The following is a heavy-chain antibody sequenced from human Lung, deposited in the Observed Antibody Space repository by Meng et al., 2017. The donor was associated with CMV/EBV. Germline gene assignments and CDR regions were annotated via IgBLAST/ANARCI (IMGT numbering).Heavy chain of an antibody. D-gene: IGHD3-22*01. CDR1: GFTFSNYA. CDR2: ISGSGSRL. J-gene: IGHJ4*02. CDR3: AKTEYYDSSGYDK. Sequence: GGSLRLXCAASGFTFSNYAMSWVRQAPGKGLEWVSDISGSGSRLYYADSVTGRFTISRDNSKNTLYLQMNSLRAEDTAVYYCAKTEYYDSSGYDKWSQGTLVTVSS. V-gene: IGHV3-23*01.